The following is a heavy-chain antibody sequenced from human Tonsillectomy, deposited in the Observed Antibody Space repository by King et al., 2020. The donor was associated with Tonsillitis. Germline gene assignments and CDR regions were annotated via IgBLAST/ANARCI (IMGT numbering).Heavy chain of an antibody. Sequence: VQLQESGPGLVKPSETLSLTCTVSGYSISSGYYWGWIRQPPGKGLEWIGSNYHSGSTYYNPSLKSRVTISVDTSKNQFSLKLSSVTAADTAVNYCARAERSYSSGWYSVSWGHNWFDPWGQGTLVTVSS. CDR1: GYSISSGYY. CDR3: ARAERSYSSGWYSVSWGHNWFDP. CDR2: NYHSGST. J-gene: IGHJ5*02. D-gene: IGHD6-19*01. V-gene: IGHV4-38-2*02.